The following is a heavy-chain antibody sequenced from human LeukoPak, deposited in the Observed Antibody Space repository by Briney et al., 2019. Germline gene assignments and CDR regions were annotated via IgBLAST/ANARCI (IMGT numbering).Heavy chain of an antibody. D-gene: IGHD3-22*01. Sequence: SETLSLTCTVSGGSISSSSYYWGWIRQPPGKGLEWIGSIYYSGSTYYNPSLKSRVTISVDTSKNQFSLKLSSVTAADTAVYYCAREGDYYDSSGYYPRGEGDYWGQGTLVTVSS. J-gene: IGHJ4*02. V-gene: IGHV4-39*07. CDR2: IYYSGST. CDR1: GGSISSSSYY. CDR3: AREGDYYDSSGYYPRGEGDY.